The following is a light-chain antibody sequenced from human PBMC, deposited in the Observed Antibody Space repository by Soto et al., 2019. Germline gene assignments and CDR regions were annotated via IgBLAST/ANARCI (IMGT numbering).Light chain of an antibody. CDR2: EVA. Sequence: QSAMTQPASVAGSPGQSITISCTGTSSDVGAYNYVSWYQHHPGKAPKLIIYEVANRPSGVSNRFSGSKSGNTASLTISGLHAEDESDYYCISYTDSNTVLFGGGTKLTVL. V-gene: IGLV2-14*01. CDR1: SSDVGAYNY. J-gene: IGLJ2*01. CDR3: ISYTDSNTVL.